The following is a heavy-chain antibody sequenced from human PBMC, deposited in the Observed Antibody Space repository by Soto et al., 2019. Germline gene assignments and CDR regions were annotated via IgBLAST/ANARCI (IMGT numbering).Heavy chain of an antibody. CDR1: GASVISAKHY. Sequence: QVQLQESGPDLVKASQTLSLPCTFSGASVISAKHYGSGIRQPPGKGLEWIGYTYYSGGPYYNASRRRRVSISVDTSQNQCSLKLTSVTAADTAVYYCARLSGYDPAGAADKWGPGIMVSVSS. CDR2: TYYSGGP. CDR3: ARLSGYDPAGAADK. V-gene: IGHV4-30-4*01. D-gene: IGHD5-12*01. J-gene: IGHJ4*02.